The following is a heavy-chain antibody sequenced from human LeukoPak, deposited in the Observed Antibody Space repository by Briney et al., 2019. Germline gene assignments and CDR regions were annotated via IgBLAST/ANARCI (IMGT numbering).Heavy chain of an antibody. CDR3: ARGATNYHADY. D-gene: IGHD1-26*01. J-gene: IGHJ4*02. V-gene: IGHV3-33*08. Sequence: GGSLRLSCAASGFTFSDYSMNCVRQAPGKGLEWVAVIWYDGSNKYYADSVKGRFTISRDNSKNTLYLEMNSLRAEDTAVYYCARGATNYHADYWGQGTLVTVSS. CDR2: IWYDGSNK. CDR1: GFTFSDYS.